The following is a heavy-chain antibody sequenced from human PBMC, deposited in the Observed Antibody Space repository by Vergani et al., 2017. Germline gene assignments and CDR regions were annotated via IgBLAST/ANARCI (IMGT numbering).Heavy chain of an antibody. J-gene: IGHJ6*02. D-gene: IGHD3-3*01. CDR3: ARVLGYDCWSGYSTTDYYGMDV. V-gene: IGHV1-69*06. CDR2: IIPIFGTA. CDR1: GGTFSSYA. Sequence: QVQLVQSGAEVKKPGSSVKVSCKASGGTFSSYAISWVRQAPGQGLEWMGGIIPIFGTANYAQKFQGRVTITADKSTSTAYMGLSSLRSEDTAVYYCARVLGYDCWSGYSTTDYYGMDVWGQGTTVTVSS.